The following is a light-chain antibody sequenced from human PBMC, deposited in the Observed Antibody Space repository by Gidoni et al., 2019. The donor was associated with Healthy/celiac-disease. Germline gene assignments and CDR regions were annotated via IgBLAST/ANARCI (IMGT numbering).Light chain of an antibody. CDR3: QQRSNWPPLT. V-gene: IGKV3-11*01. Sequence: IVLTPSPATLSLSPGERATLSCRASQSVSSYLAWYQQKPGQAPRLLIYDASNRATGIPARFSGSGSGTDFTLTSSSLEPEDFAVYYCQQRSNWPPLTFGGGTKVEIK. J-gene: IGKJ4*01. CDR2: DAS. CDR1: QSVSSY.